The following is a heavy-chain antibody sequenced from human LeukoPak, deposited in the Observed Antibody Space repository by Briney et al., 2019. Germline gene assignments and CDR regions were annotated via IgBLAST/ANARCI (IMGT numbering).Heavy chain of an antibody. CDR3: ARGDGGNSHYYYMDV. V-gene: IGHV1-8*01. CDR1: GHTFTSYD. Sequence: GASVKVSCKASGHTFTSYDINWVRQATGQGLEWMGWMNPNSANTGYAQKFQGGVTMTRNTSISTAYMELGSLRSEDTAVYYCARGDGGNSHYYYMDVWGKGTTVTVSS. CDR2: MNPNSANT. J-gene: IGHJ6*03. D-gene: IGHD4-23*01.